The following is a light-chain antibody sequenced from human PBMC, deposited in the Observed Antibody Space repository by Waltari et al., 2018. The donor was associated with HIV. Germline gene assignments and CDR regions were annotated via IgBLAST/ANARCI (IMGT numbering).Light chain of an antibody. CDR2: ATS. CDR1: QGISGR. CDR3: HQASSFPFT. J-gene: IGKJ3*01. Sequence: DIQLTQSPKSVSASVGERVTITCRASQGISGRLGWYQQKPGKAPKFLIDATSRLQSGVPSRFSGGGSGTDFTLTISRLQPEDVATYYCHQASSFPFTFGPGTKVDVK. V-gene: IGKV1-12*01.